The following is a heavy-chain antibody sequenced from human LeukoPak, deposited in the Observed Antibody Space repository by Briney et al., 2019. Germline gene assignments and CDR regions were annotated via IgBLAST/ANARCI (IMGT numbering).Heavy chain of an antibody. D-gene: IGHD5-12*01. CDR3: ARLNSGYFSYFDY. J-gene: IGHJ4*02. Sequence: GGSLRLSCAASGFTFSSYWMSWVRQAPGKGLEWVANIKQDGSEKYYVDSVKGRFTISGDNAKNSLYLQMNSLRAEDTAVYYCARLNSGYFSYFDYWGQGTLVTVSS. V-gene: IGHV3-7*01. CDR1: GFTFSSYW. CDR2: IKQDGSEK.